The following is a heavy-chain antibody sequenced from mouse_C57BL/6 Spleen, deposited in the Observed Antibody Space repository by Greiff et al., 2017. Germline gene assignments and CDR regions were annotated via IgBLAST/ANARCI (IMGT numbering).Heavy chain of an antibody. CDR1: GYSITSGYY. D-gene: IGHD1-1*01. Sequence: EVKLLESGPGLVKPSQSLSLTCSVTGYSITSGYYWNWIRQFPGNKPEWMGYISYDGSNNYNPSLKNRISITRDTSKNQFFLKLNSVTTEETATYYCARNYYGSEGFAYWGQGTLVTVSA. CDR3: ARNYYGSEGFAY. J-gene: IGHJ3*01. CDR2: ISYDGSN. V-gene: IGHV3-6*01.